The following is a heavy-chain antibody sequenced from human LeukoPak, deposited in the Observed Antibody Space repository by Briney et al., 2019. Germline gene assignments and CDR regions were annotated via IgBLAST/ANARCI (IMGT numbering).Heavy chain of an antibody. CDR3: ARLFPVPAANLDY. J-gene: IGHJ4*02. CDR2: IKQAGSEK. V-gene: IGHV3-7*01. Sequence: PGGSLRLSCAASGFTFDDYGMSWVRQAPGKGLEWVANIKQAGSEKYYVDSVKGRFTISRDNAKDSLYLQMNSLRAEDTAVYYCARLFPVPAANLDYWGQGTLVTVSS. CDR1: GFTFDDYG. D-gene: IGHD2-2*01.